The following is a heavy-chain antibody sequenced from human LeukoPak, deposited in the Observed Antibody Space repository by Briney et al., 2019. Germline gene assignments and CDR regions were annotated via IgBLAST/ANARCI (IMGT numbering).Heavy chain of an antibody. CDR1: GFTFRTYA. D-gene: IGHD6-13*01. V-gene: IGHV3-23*01. CDR3: AKDKAPGSWHTPSNF. J-gene: IGHJ4*02. Sequence: GGSLRLSCAASGFTFRTYAMSWVRQAPGKGLEWVSGISDSGDGTYYAESVKGRFTISRDNSKNTVFLQMNSLRADDTAKYYCAKDKAPGSWHTPSNFWGQGTLVTVSS. CDR2: ISDSGDGT.